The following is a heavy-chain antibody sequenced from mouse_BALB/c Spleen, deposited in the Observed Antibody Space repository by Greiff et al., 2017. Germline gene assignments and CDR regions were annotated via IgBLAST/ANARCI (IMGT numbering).Heavy chain of an antibody. V-gene: IGHV5-6*01. CDR3: ARRRGYYGSSPPWFAY. D-gene: IGHD1-1*01. Sequence: EVQVVESGGDLVKPGGSLKLSCAASGFTFSSSGMSWVRQTPDKRLEWVATISSGGSYTYYPDSVKGRFTISRDNAKNTLYLQMSSLKSEDTAMYYCARRRGYYGSSPPWFAYWGQGTLVTVSA. CDR2: ISSGGSYT. J-gene: IGHJ3*01. CDR1: GFTFSSSG.